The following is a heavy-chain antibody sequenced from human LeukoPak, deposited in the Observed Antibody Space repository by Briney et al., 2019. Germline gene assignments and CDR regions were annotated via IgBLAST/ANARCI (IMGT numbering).Heavy chain of an antibody. V-gene: IGHV3-30*09. J-gene: IGHJ4*02. Sequence: PGRSLRLSCAASGFSFSSYAMHWVRQAPGKGLEWVAVISYDGSSKYYADSVKGRFAISRDNSKNTLYLQMNSLRAEDTAVYYCASPAVYSSSWYYFDYWGQGTLVTVSS. CDR2: ISYDGSSK. D-gene: IGHD6-13*01. CDR1: GFSFSSYA. CDR3: ASPAVYSSSWYYFDY.